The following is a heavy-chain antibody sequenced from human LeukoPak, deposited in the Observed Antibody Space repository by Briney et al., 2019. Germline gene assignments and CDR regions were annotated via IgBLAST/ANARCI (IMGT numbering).Heavy chain of an antibody. V-gene: IGHV4-31*03. J-gene: IGHJ4*02. CDR1: GGSISSGGYY. Sequence: PSQTPSLTCTVSGGSISSGGYYWSWIRQHPGKGLEWIGYIYYSGSTYYNPSLKSRVTISVDTSKNQFSLKLSSVTAADTAVYYCARDSAAGRTRGTIDYWGQGTLVTVSS. D-gene: IGHD6-13*01. CDR2: IYYSGST. CDR3: ARDSAAGRTRGTIDY.